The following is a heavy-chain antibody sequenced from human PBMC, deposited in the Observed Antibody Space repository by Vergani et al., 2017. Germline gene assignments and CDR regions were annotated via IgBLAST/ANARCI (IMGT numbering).Heavy chain of an antibody. V-gene: IGHV5-51*01. CDR3: ARLYGRDSSGSKYFDY. CDR1: GYSFTNYW. Sequence: EVQLVQSGAEVKKPGESLKISCQISGYSFTNYWIGWVRQMPGKGLEWMGIIHPADSDTRYSPSFQGQVTISVDKSISTAYLQRSSLRASGSAMYYCARLYGRDSSGSKYFDYWVEGTLVTVSS. J-gene: IGHJ4*02. D-gene: IGHD3-22*01. CDR2: IHPADSDT.